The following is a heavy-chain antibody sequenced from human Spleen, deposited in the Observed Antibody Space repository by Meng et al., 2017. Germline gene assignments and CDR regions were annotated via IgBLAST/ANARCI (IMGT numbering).Heavy chain of an antibody. V-gene: IGHV3-73*01. J-gene: IGHJ4*02. CDR2: IRSRANTYAT. CDR1: GLTFSDSA. Sequence: GESLKISCAASGLTFSDSAIHWVRQASGKGLECVGHIRSRANTYATEYPASVKGRFIISRDDSKNTAYLQMNSLKTEDTALYYCTAGQDYYFDYWGQGTVVTVSS. CDR3: TAGQDYYFDY.